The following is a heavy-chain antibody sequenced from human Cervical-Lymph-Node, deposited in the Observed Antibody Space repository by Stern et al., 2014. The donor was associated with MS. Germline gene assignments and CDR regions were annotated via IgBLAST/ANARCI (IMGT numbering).Heavy chain of an antibody. D-gene: IGHD2-2*01. CDR1: GGSISSGDYY. J-gene: IGHJ5*02. CDR2: IYYSGGT. V-gene: IGHV4-30-4*08. CDR3: ASANCSSTSCPNWFDP. Sequence: QVQLQESGPGLVKPSQTLSLTCTVSGGSISSGDYYWSWIRQPPGKGLEWIGHIYYSGGTYYNPSLKSRVSISVDTSKNQFSLKLSSVTAADTAVYYCASANCSSTSCPNWFDPWGQGTLVTVSS.